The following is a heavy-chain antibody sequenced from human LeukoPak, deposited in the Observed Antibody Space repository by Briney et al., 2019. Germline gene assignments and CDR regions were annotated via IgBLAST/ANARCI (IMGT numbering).Heavy chain of an antibody. CDR2: ITGSGGST. D-gene: IGHD4-17*01. CDR1: GFIFSNAW. CDR3: AKDPNGDYIGTFDI. J-gene: IGHJ3*02. V-gene: IGHV3-23*01. Sequence: GGSLRLSCTASGFIFSNAWMSWVRQAQGKGLEWVSSITGSGGSTQYADSVQGRFTISRDNSKNTLYLQMNSLRAEDTAVYYCAKDPNGDYIGTFDIWGQGTKVTVSS.